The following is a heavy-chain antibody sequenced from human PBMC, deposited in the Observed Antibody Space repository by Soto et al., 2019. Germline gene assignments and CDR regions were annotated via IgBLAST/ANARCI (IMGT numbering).Heavy chain of an antibody. D-gene: IGHD5-12*01. CDR1: GGSFSGDY. Sequence: SETLSLTCAVYGGSFSGDYWSWIRQPPGKGLEWIGEINHSGSTNYNPSLKSRVTISVDTSKNQFSLKLSSVTAADTAVYYCARGTQVEMAIDYWGQGTLVTVSS. V-gene: IGHV4-34*01. J-gene: IGHJ4*02. CDR3: ARGTQVEMAIDY. CDR2: INHSGST.